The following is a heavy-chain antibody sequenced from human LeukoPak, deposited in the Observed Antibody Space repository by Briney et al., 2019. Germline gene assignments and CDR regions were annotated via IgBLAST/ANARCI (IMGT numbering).Heavy chain of an antibody. D-gene: IGHD6-19*01. J-gene: IGHJ4*02. V-gene: IGHV3-7*03. CDR2: INEDGSEE. CDR1: GLSFSNYW. Sequence: GGSLRLSCAVSGLSFSNYWMSWVRQAPGKGLEWVASINEDGSEEQYVDSVRGRFTISRDNANNSLYLQMNNLRAEDTAVFYCARDEGSGYDYWGQGTLVTVSS. CDR3: ARDEGSGYDY.